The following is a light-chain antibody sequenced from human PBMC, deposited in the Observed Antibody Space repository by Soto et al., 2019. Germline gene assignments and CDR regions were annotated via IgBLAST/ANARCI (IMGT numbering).Light chain of an antibody. CDR3: QQYTNRPPWT. CDR1: QTVTTN. J-gene: IGKJ1*01. V-gene: IGKV3-15*01. CDR2: GAS. Sequence: EIVMTQSPATLSVSPGERATLSCRASQTVTTNLAWYQQKPGQAPRLLIYGASTRATGVPARFSGSGSGTEFTLTISSRQSDDFAVYYCQQYTNRPPWTFGQGTKV.